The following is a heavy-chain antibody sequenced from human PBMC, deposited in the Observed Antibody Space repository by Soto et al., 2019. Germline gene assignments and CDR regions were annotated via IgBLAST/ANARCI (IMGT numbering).Heavy chain of an antibody. D-gene: IGHD5-18*01. CDR1: GFSFSTYN. J-gene: IGHJ6*02. V-gene: IGHV3-48*01. CDR3: ARRTHSASYGMDV. CDR2: ISKGSRTI. Sequence: LRLSCAASGFSFSTYNMNWVRQAPGKGLEWIAYISKGSRTIYYADSVQGRFTISRVNAQNALYLQMNSLRSEDTAVYYCARRTHSASYGMDVWGQGTTVTV.